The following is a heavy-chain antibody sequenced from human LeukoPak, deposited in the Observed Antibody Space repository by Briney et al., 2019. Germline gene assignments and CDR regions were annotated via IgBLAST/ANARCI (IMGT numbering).Heavy chain of an antibody. J-gene: IGHJ4*02. D-gene: IGHD2-21*02. Sequence: GGSLRLSCAASGFTFSSYSMNWVRQAPGKGLEWVSYISSSSSTIYYADSVKGRFTISRDNAKNSLYLQMNSLRAEDTAVYYCARSEVVTLYYFDYWGQGTLVTVSS. CDR3: ARSEVVTLYYFDY. V-gene: IGHV3-48*01. CDR1: GFTFSSYS. CDR2: ISSSSSTI.